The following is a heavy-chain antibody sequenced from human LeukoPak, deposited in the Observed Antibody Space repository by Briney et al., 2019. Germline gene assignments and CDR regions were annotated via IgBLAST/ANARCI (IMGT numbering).Heavy chain of an antibody. J-gene: IGHJ4*02. CDR2: IRGDNGDT. V-gene: IGHV1-18*01. CDR1: GYTFSSYG. D-gene: IGHD3-9*01. Sequence: GASVKVSCKTSGYTFSSYGITWVRQAPGQGLEWVGWIRGDNGDTNYAQKLQGRVTMTTDTSTSTAYMELRGLGSDETAVYYCARVGLLTGYYFFDYWGQGTLVTVSS. CDR3: ARVGLLTGYYFFDY.